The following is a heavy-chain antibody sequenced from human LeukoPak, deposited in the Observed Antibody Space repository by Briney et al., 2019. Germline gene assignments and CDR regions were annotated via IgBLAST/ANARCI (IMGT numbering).Heavy chain of an antibody. Sequence: PGGSLRLSCAASGFSFSNYSMDWVRQAPGKGLEWVSSVSSSSSYLYYADSVKGRFTISRDNAKNSLYLQMNSLRAEDTAVYYCARRDSTNVGSSSDYWGQGTLVTVSS. V-gene: IGHV3-21*01. J-gene: IGHJ4*02. D-gene: IGHD6-6*01. CDR3: ARRDSTNVGSSSDY. CDR2: VSSSSSYL. CDR1: GFSFSNYS.